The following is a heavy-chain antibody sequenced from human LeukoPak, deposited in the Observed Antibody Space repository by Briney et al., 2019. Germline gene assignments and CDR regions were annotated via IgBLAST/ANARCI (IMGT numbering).Heavy chain of an antibody. V-gene: IGHV4-34*01. CDR2: IYHSGST. CDR1: GGSFSGYY. D-gene: IGHD1-20*01. Sequence: SETLSLTCAVYGGSFSGYYWSWIRQPPGKGLEWIGEIYHSGSTNYNPSLKSRVTISVDKSKNQFSLKLSSVTAADTAVYYCARSNWNSFDYWGQGTLVTVSS. J-gene: IGHJ4*02. CDR3: ARSNWNSFDY.